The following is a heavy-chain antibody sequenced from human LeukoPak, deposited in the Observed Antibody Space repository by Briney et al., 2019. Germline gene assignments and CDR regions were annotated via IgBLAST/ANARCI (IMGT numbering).Heavy chain of an antibody. Sequence: SETLSLTCAVYGGSFSGYYWSWIRQPPGKGLEWIGEIHHSGSTNYNPSLKSRVNISVDTSKNHFSLKVSSVTAADTAVYYCPRVGGGSLDYWGQGTLVTVSS. CDR3: PRVGGGSLDY. J-gene: IGHJ4*02. D-gene: IGHD2-15*01. CDR2: IHHSGST. V-gene: IGHV4-34*01. CDR1: GGSFSGYY.